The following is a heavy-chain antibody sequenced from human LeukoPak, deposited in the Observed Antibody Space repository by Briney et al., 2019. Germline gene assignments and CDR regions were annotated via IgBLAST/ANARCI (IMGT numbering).Heavy chain of an antibody. CDR3: ARLDTAMAQGYYYYGMDV. CDR1: GGSFSGYY. J-gene: IGHJ6*02. D-gene: IGHD5-18*01. Sequence: SETLSLTCAVSGGSFSGYYWTWIRQPPGKGLEWIGEINHSGSTNYNPSLKSRVTISVDTSKNQFSLKLSSVTAADTAVYYCARLDTAMAQGYYYYGMDVWGQGTTVTVSS. CDR2: INHSGST. V-gene: IGHV4-34*01.